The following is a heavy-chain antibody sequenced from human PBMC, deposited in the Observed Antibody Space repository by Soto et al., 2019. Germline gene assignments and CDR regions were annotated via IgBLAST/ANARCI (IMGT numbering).Heavy chain of an antibody. D-gene: IGHD3-3*01. CDR1: GYTFTSYG. J-gene: IGHJ5*02. Sequence: ASVKVSCKASGYTFTSYGISWVRQAPGQGLEWMGWISAYNGNTNYAQKLQGRVTMTTDTSTSTAHMELRRLRSDDTAVYYCARYRPYYDFWSGYPNWFDPWGQGTLVTVS. CDR2: ISAYNGNT. CDR3: ARYRPYYDFWSGYPNWFDP. V-gene: IGHV1-18*01.